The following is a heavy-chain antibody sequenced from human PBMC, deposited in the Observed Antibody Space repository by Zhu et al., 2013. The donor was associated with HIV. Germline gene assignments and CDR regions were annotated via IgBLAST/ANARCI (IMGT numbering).Heavy chain of an antibody. D-gene: IGHD2-15*01. J-gene: IGHJ1*01. CDR1: GGTFSSYT. Sequence: QVQLVQSGAEVKKPGSSVKVSCKASGGTFSSYTISWVRQAPGQGLEWMGRIIPILGIANYAQKFQGRVTITADKSTSTAYMELSSLRSEDTAVYYCARYYCSGGSCYSEYFQHWGQGTLVTVSS. V-gene: IGHV1-69*02. CDR2: IIPILGIA. CDR3: ARYYCSGGSCYSEYFQH.